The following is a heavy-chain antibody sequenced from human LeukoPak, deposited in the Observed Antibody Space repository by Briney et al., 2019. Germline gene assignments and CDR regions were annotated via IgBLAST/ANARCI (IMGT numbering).Heavy chain of an antibody. CDR1: GFTLSSYG. J-gene: IGHJ3*02. CDR3: ARGGLGYYYDSSGYYEQVDAFDI. Sequence: HPGGSLRLSCAAPGFTLSSYGMHWVRQAPGKGLEWVAFIRYDGSNKYYADSVKGRFTISRDNGKNSLYLQMDSLRAEDTAVYYCARGGLGYYYDSSGYYEQVDAFDIWGQGTMVTVSS. V-gene: IGHV3-30*02. D-gene: IGHD3-22*01. CDR2: IRYDGSNK.